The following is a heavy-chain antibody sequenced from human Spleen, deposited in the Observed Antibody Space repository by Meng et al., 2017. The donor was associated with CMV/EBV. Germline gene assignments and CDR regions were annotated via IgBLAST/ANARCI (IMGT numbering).Heavy chain of an antibody. CDR3: AKDNSLRYPDY. V-gene: IGHV3-30*04. CDR2: ISYDESNT. CDR1: RFSSYA. Sequence: GGSLRLSCVASRFSSYAMHWVRQAPGKGLEWVAVISYDESNTYYADSVKGRFTISRDNSKNTMYLQMNSLKVEDTAVYYCAKDNSLRYPDYWGQGTLVTVSS. J-gene: IGHJ4*02. D-gene: IGHD4-17*01.